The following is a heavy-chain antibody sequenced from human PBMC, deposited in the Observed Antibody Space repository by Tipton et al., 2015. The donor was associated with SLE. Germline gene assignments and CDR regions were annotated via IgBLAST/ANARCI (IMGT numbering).Heavy chain of an antibody. D-gene: IGHD6-13*01. J-gene: IGHJ6*02. Sequence: LRLSCAVYGGSFSGYYWSWIRQPPGKGLEWIGEINHSGSTSYNPSLKSRVTISLDTSKNQFSLRLSSVTAADTAVYYCARGLSGYSSSWFYYYYGMDVWGQGTTVTVSS. CDR3: ARGLSGYSSSWFYYYYGMDV. CDR2: INHSGST. V-gene: IGHV4-34*01. CDR1: GGSFSGYY.